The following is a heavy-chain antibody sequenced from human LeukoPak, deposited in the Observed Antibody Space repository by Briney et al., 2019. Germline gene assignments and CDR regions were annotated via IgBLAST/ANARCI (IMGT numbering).Heavy chain of an antibody. J-gene: IGHJ4*02. CDR3: ARYYGDIVVVPAAIVRQYYFDY. Sequence: GGSLRLSCAASGFTFSSYWMSWVRQAPGKGLEWVANIKQDGSEKYYVDSVKGRFTISRDNAKNSLYLQMNSLRAEDTAVYYCARYYGDIVVVPAAIVRQYYFDYWGQGTLVTVSS. V-gene: IGHV3-7*01. D-gene: IGHD2-2*02. CDR2: IKQDGSEK. CDR1: GFTFSSYW.